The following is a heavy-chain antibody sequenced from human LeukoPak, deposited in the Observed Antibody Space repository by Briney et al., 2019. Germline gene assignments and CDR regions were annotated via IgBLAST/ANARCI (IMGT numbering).Heavy chain of an antibody. CDR3: ARQYGSGIIGYFDY. V-gene: IGHV1-46*01. Sequence: ASVKVSCKASGYTFTTYYMNWVRQAPGQGLEWMGVINPSGGSTSYAQKFQGRVTMTRDTSTSMVYMGLSSLRSEDTAVYYCARQYGSGIIGYFDYWGQGTLVTVSS. CDR1: GYTFTTYY. J-gene: IGHJ4*02. D-gene: IGHD3-10*01. CDR2: INPSGGST.